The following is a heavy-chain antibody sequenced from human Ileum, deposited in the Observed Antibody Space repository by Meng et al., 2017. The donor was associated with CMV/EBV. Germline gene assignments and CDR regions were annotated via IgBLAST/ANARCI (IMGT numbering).Heavy chain of an antibody. CDR2: IIPIFVTP. CDR1: GGTFNTHS. V-gene: IGHV1-69*05. D-gene: IGHD5-24*01. Sequence: SCTDSGGTFNTHSIGWVRQAPGQGLQWMGRIIPIFVTPNYAQEFQGRVTITTDESRTTAYMELSSLKSEDTAVYYCASGDGYNHNFDSWGQGTLVTVSS. J-gene: IGHJ4*02. CDR3: ASGDGYNHNFDS.